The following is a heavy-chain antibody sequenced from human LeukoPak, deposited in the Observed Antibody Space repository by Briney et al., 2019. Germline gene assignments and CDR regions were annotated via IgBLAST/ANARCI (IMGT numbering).Heavy chain of an antibody. D-gene: IGHD1-1*01. CDR3: ALYSVQLEHMYYFDY. CDR2: IYYSGST. Sequence: PSETLSLTCTVSGGSISSSSYYWGWIRQPPGKGLEWIGSIYYSGSTYYNPSLKSRVTISVDTSKNQFSLKLSSVTAADTAVYYCALYSVQLEHMYYFDYWGQGTLVTVSS. V-gene: IGHV4-39*07. J-gene: IGHJ4*02. CDR1: GGSISSSSYY.